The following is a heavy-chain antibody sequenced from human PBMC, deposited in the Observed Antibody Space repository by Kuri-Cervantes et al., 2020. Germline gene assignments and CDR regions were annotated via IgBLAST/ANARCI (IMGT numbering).Heavy chain of an antibody. CDR2: IIPIFGTA. CDR1: GYTFTGYY. Sequence: SVKVSCKAPGYTFTGYYMHWVRQAPGQGLEWMGWIIPIFGTANYAQKFQGRVTITADESTSTAYMELSSLRSEDTAVYYCARDTPPLEMATTDYYYGMDVWGQGTTVTVSS. V-gene: IGHV1-69*13. D-gene: IGHD5-24*01. J-gene: IGHJ6*02. CDR3: ARDTPPLEMATTDYYYGMDV.